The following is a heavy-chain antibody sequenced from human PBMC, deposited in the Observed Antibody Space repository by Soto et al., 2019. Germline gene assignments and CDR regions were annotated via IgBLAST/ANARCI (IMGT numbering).Heavy chain of an antibody. CDR1: GFTFSSYS. V-gene: IGHV3-21*01. CDR2: ISSSSSYI. Sequence: GGSLRLSCAASGFTFSSYSMNWVRQAPGKGLEWVSSISSSSSYIYYADSVKGRFTISRDNAKNSLYLQMNSLRAEDTAVYYCLRALVVNGYPLYYYYGMDGCGQ. CDR3: LRALVVNGYPLYYYYGMDG. D-gene: IGHD5-18*01. J-gene: IGHJ6*02.